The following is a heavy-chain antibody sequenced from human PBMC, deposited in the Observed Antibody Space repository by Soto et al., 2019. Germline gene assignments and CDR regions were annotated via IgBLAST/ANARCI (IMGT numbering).Heavy chain of an antibody. CDR1: GFTFSSYA. CDR3: ARGGAQILITFGGIIFF. J-gene: IGHJ4*02. CDR2: ISYDGSNK. V-gene: IGHV3-30-3*01. D-gene: IGHD3-16*01. Sequence: PGGSLRLSCAASGFTFSSYAMHWVRQAPGKGLEWVAVISYDGSNKYYADSVKGRFTISRDNSKNTLYLQMNSLRAEDTAVYYCARGGAQILITFGGIIFFWGQGALVTVSS.